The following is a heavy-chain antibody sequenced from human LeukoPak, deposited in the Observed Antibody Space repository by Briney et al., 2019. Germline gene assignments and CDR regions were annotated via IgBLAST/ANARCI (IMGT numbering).Heavy chain of an antibody. CDR2: IYYGGST. CDR3: ARVGSSGWYDGPDYFDY. D-gene: IGHD6-19*01. Sequence: PSETLSLTCTVSGGSISSSSYYWGWIRQPPGKGLEWIGSIYYGGSTYYNPSLKSRVTISVDTSKNQFSLKLSSVTAADTAVYYCARVGSSGWYDGPDYFDYWGQGTLVTVSS. V-gene: IGHV4-39*07. J-gene: IGHJ4*02. CDR1: GGSISSSSYY.